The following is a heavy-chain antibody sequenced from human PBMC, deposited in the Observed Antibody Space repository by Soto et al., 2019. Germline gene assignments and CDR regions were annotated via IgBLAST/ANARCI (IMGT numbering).Heavy chain of an antibody. D-gene: IGHD4-17*01. Sequence: QMQLVQSGPEVKKPGTSVKVSCKASGFTFTSSAVQWVRQTRGQRLEWIGWIVVGSVNTNYAQKFQERVPITRDMSTSTAYRELSSLSSEDTAVYYCAATDYGDGGWFDPWGQGTLVTVSS. J-gene: IGHJ5*02. V-gene: IGHV1-58*01. CDR3: AATDYGDGGWFDP. CDR2: IVVGSVNT. CDR1: GFTFTSSA.